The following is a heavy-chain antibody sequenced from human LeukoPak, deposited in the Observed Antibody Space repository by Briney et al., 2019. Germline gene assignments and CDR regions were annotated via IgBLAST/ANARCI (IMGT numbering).Heavy chain of an antibody. CDR3: ATDGRARWFGELNKIQRISNYYYYMDV. D-gene: IGHD3-10*01. CDR2: FDPEDGET. Sequence: ASVKVSCKVSGYTLTELSMHWVRQAPGKGLEWMGGFDPEDGETIYAQKFQGRVTMTEDTSTDTAYMELSSLRSEDTAVYYCATDGRARWFGELNKIQRISNYYYYMDVWGKGTTVTISS. J-gene: IGHJ6*03. CDR1: GYTLTELS. V-gene: IGHV1-24*01.